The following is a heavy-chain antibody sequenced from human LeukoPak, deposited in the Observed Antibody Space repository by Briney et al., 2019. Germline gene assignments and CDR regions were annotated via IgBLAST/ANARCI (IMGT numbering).Heavy chain of an antibody. CDR3: VKGVVVVTARAFDY. V-gene: IGHV3-64D*06. CDR2: ISSNGGST. J-gene: IGHJ4*02. D-gene: IGHD2-21*02. Sequence: GGSLRLSCSASGFTFSSYAMHWVRQAPGKGLEYVSAISSNGGSTYYADSVKGRFTISRDNSKNTLYLQMSSLRPEDTAVYYCVKGVVVVTARAFDYWGQGTLVTVSS. CDR1: GFTFSSYA.